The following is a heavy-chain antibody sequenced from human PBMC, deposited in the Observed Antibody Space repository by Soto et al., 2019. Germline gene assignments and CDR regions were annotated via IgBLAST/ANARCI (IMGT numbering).Heavy chain of an antibody. D-gene: IGHD2-15*01. CDR2: IYYSGST. J-gene: IGHJ3*02. Sequence: KSSETLSLTCTVSVGSISSYYWSWIRQPPGKGLEWIGYIYYSGSTNYNPSLKSRVTISVDTSKNQFSLKLSSVTAADTAVYYCGRPPVMTPHPRVFNIGAQGKMATVPS. V-gene: IGHV4-59*01. CDR3: GRPPVMTPHPRVFNI. CDR1: VGSISSYY.